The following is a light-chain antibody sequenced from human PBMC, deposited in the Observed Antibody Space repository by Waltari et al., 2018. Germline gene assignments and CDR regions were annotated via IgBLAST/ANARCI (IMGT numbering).Light chain of an antibody. V-gene: IGLV1-47*01. Sequence: QSMLTQPPSVSGTPGQRVPLPCSGCTSNTVSPYVYWSQQFPGMAPTLLSYKNDQRPSGVPDRFSGSKSGTSASLAISGLRSDDEAEYFCAAWDESLSGVIFGGGTKLTVL. J-gene: IGLJ2*01. CDR2: KND. CDR1: TSNTVSPY. CDR3: AAWDESLSGVI.